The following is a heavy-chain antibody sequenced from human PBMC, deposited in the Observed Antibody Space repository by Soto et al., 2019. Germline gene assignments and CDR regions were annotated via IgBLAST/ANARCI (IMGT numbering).Heavy chain of an antibody. J-gene: IGHJ4*02. D-gene: IGHD3-10*01. Sequence: ETLSLTCTVSSGSITSSTYYWGWIRQPPEKGLEWIGTIYFSGNTYYNPSLKSRVTISVDTSRSQFSLMLSSVTAADTAVYYCARSTSITRGYFDYWGQGILVTVSS. CDR2: IYFSGNT. V-gene: IGHV4-39*01. CDR3: ARSTSITRGYFDY. CDR1: SGSITSSTYY.